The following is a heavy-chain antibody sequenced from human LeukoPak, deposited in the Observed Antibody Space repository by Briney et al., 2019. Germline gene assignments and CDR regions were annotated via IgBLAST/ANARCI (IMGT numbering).Heavy chain of an antibody. CDR2: IYDSGAT. CDR1: GGSISSPNYY. J-gene: IGHJ6*03. CDR3: ARRGVVAPDADDYLDV. V-gene: IGHV4-61*02. D-gene: IGHD2-15*01. Sequence: PSETLSLTCTVSGGSISSPNYYWRWIRQPAGKGLECIGRIYDSGATNYNPSLKSRVTISVDTSKNQLSLSLTSVTAADTAVYYCARRGVVAPDADDYLDVWGKGTTVTVSS.